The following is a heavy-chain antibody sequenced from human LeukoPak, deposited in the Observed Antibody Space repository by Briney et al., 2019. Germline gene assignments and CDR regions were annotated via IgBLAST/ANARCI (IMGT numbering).Heavy chain of an antibody. V-gene: IGHV3-23*01. J-gene: IGHJ4*02. CDR2: ISGSGGST. Sequence: GGSLRLSCAASGFTFSDYAMSWVRQAPGKGLEWVSAISGSGGSTYYADSVKGRFTISRDNSKNTLYLQINSLRAEDTAVYYCAKDEKIRFLEWLQPDYLDYWGQGTLVTVSS. CDR3: AKDEKIRFLEWLQPDYLDY. CDR1: GFTFSDYA. D-gene: IGHD3-3*01.